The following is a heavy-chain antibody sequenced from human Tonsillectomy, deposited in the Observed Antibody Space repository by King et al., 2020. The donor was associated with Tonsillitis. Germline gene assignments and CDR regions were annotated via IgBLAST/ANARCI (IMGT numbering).Heavy chain of an antibody. V-gene: IGHV3-48*02. J-gene: IGHJ6*02. CDR1: GFTFSSYC. CDR2: ISSSSSTI. CDR3: ARDRVYDILTDYPYGMDV. D-gene: IGHD3-9*01. Sequence: VQLVESGGGLVQPGGSLRLSCAASGFTFSSYCMNWVRQAPGKGLEWVSYISSSSSTIYYADSVKGRFTISRDNAKNSLYLQMNSLRDEDTAVYYCARDRVYDILTDYPYGMDVWGQGTTVTVSS.